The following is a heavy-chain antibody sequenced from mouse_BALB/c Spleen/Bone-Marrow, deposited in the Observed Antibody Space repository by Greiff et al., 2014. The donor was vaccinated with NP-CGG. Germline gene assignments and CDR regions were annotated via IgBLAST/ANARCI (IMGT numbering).Heavy chain of an antibody. V-gene: IGHV14-3*02. D-gene: IGHD2-4*01. CDR3: ARWAHYDYGGAWFAY. CDR1: GFNIKDTY. Sequence: DVKLQESGAELVKPGASVKLSCTASGFNIKDTYMHWVKQRPEQGLEWIGRIDPANGNTKYDPKFQGKATITTDTSSNTAYLQLSSLTSEDTAVYYCARWAHYDYGGAWFAYWGQGTLVTVSA. J-gene: IGHJ3*01. CDR2: IDPANGNT.